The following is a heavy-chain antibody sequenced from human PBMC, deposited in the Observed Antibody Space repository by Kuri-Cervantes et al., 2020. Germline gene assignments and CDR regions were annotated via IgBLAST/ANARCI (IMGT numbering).Heavy chain of an antibody. V-gene: IGHV4-61*01. D-gene: IGHD3-10*01. CDR3: ARVVGSGSYYPLY. J-gene: IGHJ4*02. CDR2: MYYSGST. CDR1: GGSISSGSYY. Sequence: SETLSLTCTVSGGSISSGSYYWSWIRQPPGKGLEWIGYMYYSGSTNYNPSLKSRVTISVDTSKNQFSLKLTSVTTADTAVYYCARVVGSGSYYPLYWGQGTLVTVSS.